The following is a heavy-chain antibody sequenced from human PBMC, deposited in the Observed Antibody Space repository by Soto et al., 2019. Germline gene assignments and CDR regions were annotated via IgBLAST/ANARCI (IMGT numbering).Heavy chain of an antibody. CDR3: AGAGDYYYDSSGYPGGAFDI. V-gene: IGHV5-51*01. D-gene: IGHD3-22*01. Sequence: GESLKVSCKGSGYSFTSYWIGWVRQMPGKGLEWMGIIYPGGSDTRYSPSFQGQVTISADKSISTAYLQWSSLKASDTAMYHCAGAGDYYYDSSGYPGGAFDIWGQGTMVTVSS. CDR1: GYSFTSYW. CDR2: IYPGGSDT. J-gene: IGHJ3*02.